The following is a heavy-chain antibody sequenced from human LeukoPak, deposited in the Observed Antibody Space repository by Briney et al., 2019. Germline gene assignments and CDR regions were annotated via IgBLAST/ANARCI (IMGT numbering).Heavy chain of an antibody. Sequence: SETLSLTCAVYGGSFSSYYWSWIRQPPGKGLEWIGEINHSGSTNYNPSLRSRVTISVDTSKNQFSLKLSSVTAADTAVYYCARKRGSYVFDYWGQGTLVTVSS. CDR1: GGSFSSYY. J-gene: IGHJ4*02. V-gene: IGHV4-34*01. CDR2: INHSGST. CDR3: ARKRGSYVFDY. D-gene: IGHD1-26*01.